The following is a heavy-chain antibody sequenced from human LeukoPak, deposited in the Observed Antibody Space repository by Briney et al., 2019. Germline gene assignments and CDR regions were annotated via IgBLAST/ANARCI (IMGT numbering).Heavy chain of an antibody. CDR2: ISAYNGNT. J-gene: IGHJ4*02. Sequence: ASVKVSCKASGYTFTSYGISWVRQAPGQGPEWMGWISAYNGNTNYAQKLQGRVTMTTDTSTSTAYMELRSLRSDDTAVYYCARVPFMEKLYNFDYWGQGTLVTVSS. D-gene: IGHD2-2*02. CDR3: ARVPFMEKLYNFDY. V-gene: IGHV1-18*01. CDR1: GYTFTSYG.